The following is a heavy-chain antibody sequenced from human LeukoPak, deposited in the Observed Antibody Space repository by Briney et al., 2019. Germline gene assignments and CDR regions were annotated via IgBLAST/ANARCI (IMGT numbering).Heavy chain of an antibody. Sequence: PGGSLRLSCAASGFTFDEYGMSWVRQAPGKGLEWVSGINWNGGSTGYGDSVKGRFTISRDNAKNSLYLQMNSLRAEDTALYYCARGVSRGYNYGGGYWGQGTQVTVSS. J-gene: IGHJ4*02. D-gene: IGHD5-18*01. CDR2: INWNGGST. V-gene: IGHV3-20*04. CDR1: GFTFDEYG. CDR3: ARGVSRGYNYGGGY.